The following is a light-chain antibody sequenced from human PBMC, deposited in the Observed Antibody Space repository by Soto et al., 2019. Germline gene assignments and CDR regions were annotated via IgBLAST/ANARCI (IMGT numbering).Light chain of an antibody. V-gene: IGKV3D-20*02. CDR3: QQRSNGPT. J-gene: IGKJ5*01. CDR2: RVS. CDR1: QSVTSNY. Sequence: EIVLTQSPGTLSLSLGERATLSCRASQSVTSNYLAWYQQKPGQAPRLLIYRVSSRATGVPDRFSGSGSGTDYAHTIRRLEPEDFAVYYGQQRSNGPTSGQGTRMEIK.